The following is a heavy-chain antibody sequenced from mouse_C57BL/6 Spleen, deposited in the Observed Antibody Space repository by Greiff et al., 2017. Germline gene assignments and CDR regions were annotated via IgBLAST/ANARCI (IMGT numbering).Heavy chain of an antibody. J-gene: IGHJ3*01. Sequence: QVQLQQSGAELVRPGASVTLSCKASGYTFTDYEMHWVKQTPVHGLEWIGAIDPETGGTAYNQKFKGKAILTADKSSSTAYMELRSLTSEDSAVYYCTGGGNYSAWFAYWGQGTLVTVSA. CDR2: IDPETGGT. CDR1: GYTFTDYE. D-gene: IGHD2-1*01. CDR3: TGGGNYSAWFAY. V-gene: IGHV1-15*01.